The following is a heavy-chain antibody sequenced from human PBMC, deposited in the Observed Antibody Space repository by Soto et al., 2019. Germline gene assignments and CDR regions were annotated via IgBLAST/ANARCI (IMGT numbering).Heavy chain of an antibody. Sequence: GASVKVSCKASGGTFSSYAISWVRQAPGQGLEWMGGIIPIFGTANYAQKFQGRVTITADKSTSTAYMELSSLRSEETAVYYCARGITMVRGVTPYYFDYWGQGTLVTVPS. CDR2: IIPIFGTA. CDR3: ARGITMVRGVTPYYFDY. CDR1: GGTFSSYA. D-gene: IGHD3-10*01. V-gene: IGHV1-69*06. J-gene: IGHJ4*02.